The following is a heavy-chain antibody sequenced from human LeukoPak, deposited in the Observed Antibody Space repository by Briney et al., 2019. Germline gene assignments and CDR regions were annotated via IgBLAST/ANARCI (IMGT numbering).Heavy chain of an antibody. CDR1: GFTFSSFS. CDR2: ISSGSSYI. D-gene: IGHD6-6*01. Sequence: GGSLRLSWAASGFTFSSFSMNWVRQAPGKGLEWVSSISSGSSYIYYADSVKGRFTISRDNAKNSLYLQMNSLRAEDTAVYYCARPPFEYSSSSGWFDPWGQGTLVTVSS. J-gene: IGHJ5*02. V-gene: IGHV3-21*01. CDR3: ARPPFEYSSSSGWFDP.